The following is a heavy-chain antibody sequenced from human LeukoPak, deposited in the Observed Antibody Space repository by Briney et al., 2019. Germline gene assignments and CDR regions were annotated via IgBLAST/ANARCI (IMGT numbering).Heavy chain of an antibody. CDR1: GYTFTGYY. J-gene: IGHJ5*02. CDR2: INPNSGGT. V-gene: IGHV1-2*02. CDR3: ARVVWPVVRGVTDVGWFDP. Sequence: ASVKVSCKASGYTFTGYYMHWVRQAPGQGLEWMGWINPNSGGTNYAQKFQGRVTMTRDTSISTAYMELSRLRSDDTAVYYCARVVWPVVRGVTDVGWFDPWGQGTLVTVSS. D-gene: IGHD3-10*01.